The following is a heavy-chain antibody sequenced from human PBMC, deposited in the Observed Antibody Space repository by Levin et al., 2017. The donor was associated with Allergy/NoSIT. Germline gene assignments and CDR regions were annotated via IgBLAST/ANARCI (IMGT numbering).Heavy chain of an antibody. CDR2: ISYDGSNT. J-gene: IGHJ6*02. D-gene: IGHD3-3*01. V-gene: IGHV3-30-3*01. CDR1: GFTFSNYA. Sequence: GESLKISCAASGFTFSNYAMHWVRQAPGKGLEWVAAISYDGSNTYYADSVKGRFTISRDTSKNTLYLQMSSLRAEDTAMYYCARAPLRFSGGGLDVWGQGTTVTVSS. CDR3: ARAPLRFSGGGLDV.